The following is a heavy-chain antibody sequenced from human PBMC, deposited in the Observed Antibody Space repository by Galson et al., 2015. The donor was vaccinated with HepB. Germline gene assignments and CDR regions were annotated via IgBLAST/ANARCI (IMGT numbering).Heavy chain of an antibody. CDR3: GVYSYGAVGH. V-gene: IGHV3-15*01. CDR2: IKSKRDDGTA. J-gene: IGHJ4*02. CDR1: GFTFSNVW. D-gene: IGHD5-18*01. Sequence: SLRLSCAASGFTFSNVWMSWVRQGPGKGPEWVGRIKSKRDDGTADHAAPVKGRFTISRDDSKDTLCLQMDSLKTEDTAVYYCGVYSYGAVGHWGQGTLVTVSS.